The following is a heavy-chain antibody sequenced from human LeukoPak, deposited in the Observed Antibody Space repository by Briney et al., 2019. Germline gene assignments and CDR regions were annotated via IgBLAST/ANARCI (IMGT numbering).Heavy chain of an antibody. Sequence: GGSLRLSCAASGVTFSTYAMSWVRQAPGKGLEWVSGISGTGGRTYYADSVKGRFTISRDNSRNTLYLQMNSLRAEDTAVYYCAKDLRYDSSGYFDYWGQGTRVTVSS. CDR1: GVTFSTYA. J-gene: IGHJ4*02. D-gene: IGHD3-22*01. CDR2: ISGTGGRT. CDR3: AKDLRYDSSGYFDY. V-gene: IGHV3-23*01.